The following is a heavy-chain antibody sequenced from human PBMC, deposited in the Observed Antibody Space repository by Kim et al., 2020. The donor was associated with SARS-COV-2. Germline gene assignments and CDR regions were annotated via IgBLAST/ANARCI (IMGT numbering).Heavy chain of an antibody. D-gene: IGHD1-26*01. J-gene: IGHJ3*02. CDR1: GFTVSSNY. V-gene: IGHV3-53*01. Sequence: GGSLRLSCAASGFTVSSNYMSWVRQAPGKGLEWVSVIYSGGSTYYADSVKGRFTISRDNSKNTLYLQMNSLRAEDTAVYYCAREEWELRSGAFDIWGQGTMVTVSS. CDR3: AREEWELRSGAFDI. CDR2: IYSGGST.